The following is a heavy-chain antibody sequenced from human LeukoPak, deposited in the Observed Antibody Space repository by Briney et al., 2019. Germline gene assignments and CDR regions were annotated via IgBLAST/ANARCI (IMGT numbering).Heavy chain of an antibody. CDR3: ANAPPVGPFDY. V-gene: IGHV1-2*02. J-gene: IGHJ4*02. Sequence: ASVKVSCKASGYSFTDNYIHWVRQAPGQGLEWMGWISPKSGDTNYAQKFQGRVTMTRDTSISTAYMEVSSLRSDDTAVYYCANAPPVGPFDYWGQGTLVTVSS. CDR1: GYSFTDNY. CDR2: ISPKSGDT. D-gene: IGHD1-14*01.